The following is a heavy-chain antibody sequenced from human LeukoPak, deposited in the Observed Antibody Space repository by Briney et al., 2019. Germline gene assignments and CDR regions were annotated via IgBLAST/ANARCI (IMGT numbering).Heavy chain of an antibody. D-gene: IGHD2-21*02. V-gene: IGHV4-39*01. CDR2: IYYSGST. J-gene: IGHJ3*02. CDR1: GGSISSSSYY. CDR3: ARSHIVAVTGFAFDI. Sequence: SETLSLTCTVSGGSISSSSYYWGWIRQPPGKGLEWIGSIYYSGSTYYNPSLKSRVTITVDTSKNQFSLKLSSVTAADTTVYYCARSHIVAVTGFAFDIWGRGTLVTVSS.